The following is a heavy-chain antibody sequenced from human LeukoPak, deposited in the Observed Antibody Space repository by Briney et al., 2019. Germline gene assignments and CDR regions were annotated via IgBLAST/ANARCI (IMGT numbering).Heavy chain of an antibody. CDR3: ARVKRDYDFWSGPDAFDI. CDR2: INSDGSST. CDR1: GFTFSSYG. J-gene: IGHJ3*02. V-gene: IGHV3-74*01. D-gene: IGHD3-3*01. Sequence: QPGGSLRLSCAASGFTFSSYGMHWVRQAPGKGLVWVSRINSDGSSTSYADSVKGRFTISRDNAKNTLYLQMNSLRAEDTAVYYCARVKRDYDFWSGPDAFDIWGQGTMVTVSS.